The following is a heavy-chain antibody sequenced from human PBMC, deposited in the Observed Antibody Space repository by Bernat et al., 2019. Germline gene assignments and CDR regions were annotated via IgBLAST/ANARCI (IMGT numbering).Heavy chain of an antibody. D-gene: IGHD2-21*01. CDR2: LSHGDGST. CDR3: AKRGGDRGWGAFDI. CDR1: GFSFSSSA. J-gene: IGHJ3*02. V-gene: IGHV3-23*01. Sequence: EVRLLESGGAVVQPGGSLRLSCTSSGFSFSSSAMSWVRQAPGKGLEWVSTLSHGDGSTYYADSVKGRFIISRDNSRNTLYLQMNSLRAEDTAVYYCAKRGGDRGWGAFDIWGQGTMVSVSS.